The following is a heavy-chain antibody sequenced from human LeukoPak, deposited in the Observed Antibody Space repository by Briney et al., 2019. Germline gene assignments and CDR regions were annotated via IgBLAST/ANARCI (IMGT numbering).Heavy chain of an antibody. J-gene: IGHJ5*02. CDR1: GFTFSDYY. V-gene: IGHV3-11*03. Sequence: GGSLRLSCAASGFTFSDYYMTWIRQAPGRGLEWISYINGSSSDTKYADSVKGRFTISRDNAKNSVYLLMNSLRAEDTAVYYCARRGTTYCTVDSCHANLFDPWGQGTLVTVSS. CDR2: INGSSSDT. CDR3: ARRGTTYCTVDSCHANLFDP. D-gene: IGHD2-15*01.